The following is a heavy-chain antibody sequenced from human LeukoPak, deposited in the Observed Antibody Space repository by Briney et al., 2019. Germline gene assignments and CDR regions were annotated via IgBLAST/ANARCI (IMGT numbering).Heavy chain of an antibody. J-gene: IGHJ4*02. CDR2: INQDGSVK. Sequence: GGSLRLSCAAPTFTFSTYWMNWVRQAPGKGPEFVANINQDGSVKNYVDSVKGRFTISRDNAKNSLYLQMNSLRADDTAVYYCARDPGSSSFDYWGQGTLVTVSS. CDR1: TFTFSTYW. D-gene: IGHD6-13*01. CDR3: ARDPGSSSFDY. V-gene: IGHV3-7*01.